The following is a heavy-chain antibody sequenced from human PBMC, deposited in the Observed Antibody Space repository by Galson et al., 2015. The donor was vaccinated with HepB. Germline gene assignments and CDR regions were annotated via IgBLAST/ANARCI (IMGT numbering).Heavy chain of an antibody. CDR1: GDSVSSNSAA. V-gene: IGHV6-1*01. Sequence: CAISGDSVSSNSAAWNWIRQSPSRGLEWLGRTYYRSKWYNDYAVSAKSRITINPDTSKNQFSLQLNSVTPEDTAVYYCARGRYYSSGYGRYYYYYYMDVWGKGTTVTVSS. D-gene: IGHD3-22*01. CDR2: TYYRSKWYN. J-gene: IGHJ6*03. CDR3: ARGRYYSSGYGRYYYYYYMDV.